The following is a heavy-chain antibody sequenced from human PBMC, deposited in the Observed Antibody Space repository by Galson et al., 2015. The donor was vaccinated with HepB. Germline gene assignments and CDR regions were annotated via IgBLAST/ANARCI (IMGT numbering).Heavy chain of an antibody. CDR2: INSDGSST. V-gene: IGHV3-74*01. Sequence: SLRLSCAASGFTFSSYWMHWVRQAPGKGLVWVSRINSDGSSTSYADSVKGRFTISRDNAKNTLYLQMNSLRAEDTAVYYCARDRSDFWSGPSLYYYGTDVWGQGTTVTVSS. J-gene: IGHJ6*02. CDR1: GFTFSSYW. CDR3: ARDRSDFWSGPSLYYYGTDV. D-gene: IGHD3-3*01.